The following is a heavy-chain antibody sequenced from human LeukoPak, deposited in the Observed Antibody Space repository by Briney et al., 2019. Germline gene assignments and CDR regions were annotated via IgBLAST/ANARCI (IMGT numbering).Heavy chain of an antibody. CDR3: ASTPWNYVTKVAPGYYYYMDV. V-gene: IGHV1-69*13. D-gene: IGHD1-7*01. CDR1: GGTFSSYA. CDR2: IIPIFGTA. Sequence: ASVKVSCKASGGTFSSYAISWVRQAPGQGLEWMGGIIPIFGTANYAQKFQGRVTITADESTSTAYMELSSLRSEDTAVYYCASTPWNYVTKVAPGYYYYMDVWGKGTTVTVSS. J-gene: IGHJ6*03.